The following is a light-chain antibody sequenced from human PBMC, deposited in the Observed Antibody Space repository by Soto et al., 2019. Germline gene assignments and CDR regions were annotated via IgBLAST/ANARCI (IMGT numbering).Light chain of an antibody. CDR3: QQYNSYSPLT. V-gene: IGKV1-5*01. CDR2: DAY. J-gene: IGKJ4*01. Sequence: DIQMTQSPSSLSASVGDRVTITCRASQSISSWLAWYQQKPGKAPKLLIFDAYSLESGVPSRFSGSRSGTEFTLTTTSLQPDDYATYYCQQYNSYSPLTFGGGTKVDI. CDR1: QSISSW.